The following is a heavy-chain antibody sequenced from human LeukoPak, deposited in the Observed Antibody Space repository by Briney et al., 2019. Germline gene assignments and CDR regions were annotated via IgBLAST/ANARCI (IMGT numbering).Heavy chain of an antibody. CDR2: ISAYNGNT. Sequence: GASVKVSCKASGYTFTSYGISWVRQAPGQGLEWMGWISAYNGNTNYAQKLQGRVTMTTDTSTSTAYMELRSLRSDDTAVYYCARDPPRFHCSSTSCYRRYFDLWGRGTLVTVSS. CDR3: ARDPPRFHCSSTSCYRRYFDL. J-gene: IGHJ2*01. D-gene: IGHD2-2*02. CDR1: GYTFTSYG. V-gene: IGHV1-18*01.